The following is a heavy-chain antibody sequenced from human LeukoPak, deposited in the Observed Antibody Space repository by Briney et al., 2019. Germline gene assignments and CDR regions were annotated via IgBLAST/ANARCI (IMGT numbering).Heavy chain of an antibody. D-gene: IGHD6-13*01. CDR2: IYYSGST. J-gene: IGHJ3*02. CDR1: GGSISSYY. V-gene: IGHV4-59*01. Sequence: SETLSLTCTVSGGSISSYYWSWIRQPPGKGLEWIGYIYYSGSTNYNPSLKSRVTISVDTSKNQFSLKLSSVTAADTAVYYCARYSSSWTDAFDIWSQGTMVTVSS. CDR3: ARYSSSWTDAFDI.